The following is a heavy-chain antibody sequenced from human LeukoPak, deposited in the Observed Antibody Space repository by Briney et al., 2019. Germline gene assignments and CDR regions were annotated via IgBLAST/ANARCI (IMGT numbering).Heavy chain of an antibody. Sequence: ASVKVSCKASGYTFNNYDINWVRQAPGQGLEWMGWMNPNSGNTGYAQKFQGRFTLTRETFISTAYMELSSLRSEDTAVYYCTRGDASGYYSSLPFDYWGQGTLVTVSS. V-gene: IGHV1-8*01. J-gene: IGHJ4*02. CDR1: GYTFNNYD. CDR3: TRGDASGYYSSLPFDY. CDR2: MNPNSGNT. D-gene: IGHD3-22*01.